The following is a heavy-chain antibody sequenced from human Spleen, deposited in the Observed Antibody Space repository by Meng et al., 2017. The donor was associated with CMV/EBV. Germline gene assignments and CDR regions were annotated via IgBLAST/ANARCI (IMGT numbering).Heavy chain of an antibody. Sequence: GESLKISCGASGVTFSNAWMNWVRQAPGKGLEWVSVIYSGAGRTYYADSVKGRFTISRDNSKNTLHLQMNSLRAEDTAVYYCAKGGWCSSITCYNPNAFDVWGQGTMVTVSS. CDR1: GVTFSNAW. D-gene: IGHD2-2*01. J-gene: IGHJ3*01. V-gene: IGHV3-23*03. CDR2: IYSGAGRT. CDR3: AKGGWCSSITCYNPNAFDV.